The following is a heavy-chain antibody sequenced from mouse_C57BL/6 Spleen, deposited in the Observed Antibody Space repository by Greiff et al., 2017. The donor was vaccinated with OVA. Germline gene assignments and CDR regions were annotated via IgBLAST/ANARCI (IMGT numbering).Heavy chain of an antibody. CDR3: ARIPLDGKDAMDY. CDR1: GYTFTSYW. V-gene: IGHV1-61*01. D-gene: IGHD2-1*01. CDR2: IYPSDSET. J-gene: IGHJ4*01. Sequence: VQLQQPGAELVRPGSSVKLSCKASGYTFTSYWMDWVKQRPGQGLEWIGNIYPSDSETHYNQKFKDKATLSVDKSSSTAYMQLSSLTSEDSAVYYCARIPLDGKDAMDYWGQGTSVTVSS.